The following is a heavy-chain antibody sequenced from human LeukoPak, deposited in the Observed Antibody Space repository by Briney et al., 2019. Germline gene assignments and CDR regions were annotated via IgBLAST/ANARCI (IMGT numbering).Heavy chain of an antibody. CDR1: GFTFSSYG. V-gene: IGHV3-33*01. CDR2: IWYDGSNT. CDR3: ARATGHYLPFDY. D-gene: IGHD2/OR15-2a*01. Sequence: GGSLRLSCAASGFTFSSYGMHWVRQSPGKGLEWVAVIWYDGSNTYYADSVKGRFTIPRDNSKNTLYLQMNSLRAEDTAVYYCARATGHYLPFDYWGQGTLVTVSS. J-gene: IGHJ4*02.